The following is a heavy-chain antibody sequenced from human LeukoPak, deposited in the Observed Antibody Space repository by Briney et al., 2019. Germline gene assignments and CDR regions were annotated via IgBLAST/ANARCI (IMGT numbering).Heavy chain of an antibody. CDR3: AKGFDYYDSSGTQPPFDY. CDR2: ISYDGSNK. CDR1: GFTFSSYG. D-gene: IGHD3-22*01. Sequence: GGSLRLSCAASGFTFSSYGMHWVRQAPGKGLEWVAVISYDGSNKYCADSVKGRFTISRDNSKNTLYLQMNSLRAEDTAVYYCAKGFDYYDSSGTQPPFDYWGQGTLVTVSS. V-gene: IGHV3-30*18. J-gene: IGHJ4*02.